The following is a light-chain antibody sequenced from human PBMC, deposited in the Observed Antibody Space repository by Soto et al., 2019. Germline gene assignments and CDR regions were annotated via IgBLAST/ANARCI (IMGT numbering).Light chain of an antibody. CDR2: KAS. Sequence: DIQMTQSPSTLSAFVGDRVTITCRASDSISSWLAWYQQKPGKAPKLLIYKASNLASGVPSRFSGSGSGTEFTLTITGLQSEDFAVYYCQQYNGWPWTFGLGTKV. J-gene: IGKJ1*01. CDR1: DSISSW. CDR3: QQYNGWPWT. V-gene: IGKV1-5*03.